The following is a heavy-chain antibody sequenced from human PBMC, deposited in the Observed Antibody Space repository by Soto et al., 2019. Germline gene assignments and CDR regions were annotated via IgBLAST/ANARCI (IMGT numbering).Heavy chain of an antibody. D-gene: IGHD6-6*01. J-gene: IGHJ3*02. Sequence: GGSLRLSCAASGFTFSSYSMNWVRQAPGKGLEWVSSISSSSSYIYYADSVKGRFTISRDNAKNSLYLQMNSLRAEDTAVYYWARYQLDYEAFEIWGKGTMVTVSS. CDR2: ISSSSSYI. CDR3: ARYQLDYEAFEI. CDR1: GFTFSSYS. V-gene: IGHV3-21*01.